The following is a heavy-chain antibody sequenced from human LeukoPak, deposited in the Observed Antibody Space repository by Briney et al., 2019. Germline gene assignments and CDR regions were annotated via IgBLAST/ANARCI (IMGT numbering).Heavy chain of an antibody. J-gene: IGHJ6*02. CDR2: ISRSGDTL. D-gene: IGHD2/OR15-2a*01. CDR1: GFTFRDYY. CDR3: AREIVIFPDYYYYGMDV. Sequence: GGSLRLSCAASGFTFRDYYMTWIRQAPGKGLEWISYISRSGDTLYYADSVEGRFTISRDNAKNSLYLQMNSLRAEDTAVYYCAREIVIFPDYYYYGMDVWGQGTTVTVSS. V-gene: IGHV3-11*01.